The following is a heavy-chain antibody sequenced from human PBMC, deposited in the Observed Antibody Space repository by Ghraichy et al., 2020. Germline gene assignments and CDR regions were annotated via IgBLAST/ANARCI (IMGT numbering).Heavy chain of an antibody. CDR3: VRGPEDDCHFDL. Sequence: SETLSLTCTVSDESISNSYWNWIRQPPGKGLEWIADIHDSGRTDYNPSLKGRVTLSIDRSKNQSSLKLNSVTAADTAVYYCVRGPEDDCHFDLWGPGTLVSVS. D-gene: IGHD1-14*01. CDR1: DESISNSY. CDR2: IHDSGRT. V-gene: IGHV4-59*01. J-gene: IGHJ2*01.